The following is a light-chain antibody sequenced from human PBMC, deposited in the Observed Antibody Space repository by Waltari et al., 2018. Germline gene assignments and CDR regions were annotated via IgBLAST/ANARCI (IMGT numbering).Light chain of an antibody. Sequence: EIVMTQSPATLSVSPVERATLSCRASQSVSSNLAWYQQKPGQAPRLLIYGASTRATGIPARFSGSGSGTEFTLTISSLQSEDFAVYYCQQYNNWQTFGQGTKVEIK. V-gene: IGKV3-15*01. CDR2: GAS. CDR3: QQYNNWQT. CDR1: QSVSSN. J-gene: IGKJ1*01.